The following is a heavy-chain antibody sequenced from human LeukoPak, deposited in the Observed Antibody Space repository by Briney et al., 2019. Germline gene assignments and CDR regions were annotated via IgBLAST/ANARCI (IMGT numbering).Heavy chain of an antibody. CDR3: ARDQRIAVAGTPFDY. CDR2: ISAYNGYT. D-gene: IGHD6-19*01. J-gene: IGHJ4*02. V-gene: IGHV1-18*01. Sequence: ASVKVSCKASGYTFPTYGISWVRQAPGQGLEWMGWISAYNGYTNSAQKLQGRVTMTTDTSTSTAYMELRSLRSDDTAVYYCARDQRIAVAGTPFDYWGQGTLVTVSS. CDR1: GYTFPTYG.